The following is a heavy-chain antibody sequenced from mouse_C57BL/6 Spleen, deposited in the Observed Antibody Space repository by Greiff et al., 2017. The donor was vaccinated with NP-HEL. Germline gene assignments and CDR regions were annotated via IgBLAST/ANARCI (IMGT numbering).Heavy chain of an antibody. Sequence: SGAELVRPGASVTLSCKASGYTFTDYEMHWVKQTPVHGLEWIGAIDPETGGTAYNQKFKGKAILTADKSSSTAYMELRSLTSEDSAVYYCTRMGSTVVDWGQGTTLTVSS. J-gene: IGHJ2*01. V-gene: IGHV1-15*01. CDR2: IDPETGGT. D-gene: IGHD1-1*01. CDR1: GYTFTDYE. CDR3: TRMGSTVVD.